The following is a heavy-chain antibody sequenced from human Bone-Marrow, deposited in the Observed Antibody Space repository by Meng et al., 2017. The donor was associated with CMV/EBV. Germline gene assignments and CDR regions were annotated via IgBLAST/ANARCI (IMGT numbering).Heavy chain of an antibody. Sequence: SETLSLTCTVSGGSISSGDYYWSWIRQPPGKGLEWIVYIYYSGSTYYNPSLKSRVTISVDTSKNQFSLKLSSVTAADTAVYYCARRGGRGGFAYWGQGNLVTVSS. J-gene: IGHJ4*02. CDR1: GGSISSGDYY. V-gene: IGHV4-30-4*08. CDR2: IYYSGST. CDR3: ARRGGRGGFAY. D-gene: IGHD3-16*01.